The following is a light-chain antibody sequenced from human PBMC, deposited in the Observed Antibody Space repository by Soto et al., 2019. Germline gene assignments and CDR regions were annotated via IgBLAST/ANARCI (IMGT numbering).Light chain of an antibody. CDR2: DVS. Sequence: QSALTQPRSVAGSPGQSVTISCTGTSSDVGGYNYVSWYQQHPGKAPKLMMYDVSKRPSGVPDRFSGSKSGNTASLTISGLQAEDEADYYCCSYAGRDPPWVFGGGTKVTVL. J-gene: IGLJ3*02. V-gene: IGLV2-11*01. CDR3: CSYAGRDPPWV. CDR1: SSDVGGYNY.